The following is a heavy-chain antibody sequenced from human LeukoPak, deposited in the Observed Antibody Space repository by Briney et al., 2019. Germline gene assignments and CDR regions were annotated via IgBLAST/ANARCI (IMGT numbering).Heavy chain of an antibody. CDR1: GFTFSTNV. CDR2: MTGGGTGT. CDR3: VKYRDPLQLWLPTYDV. V-gene: IGHV3-23*03. Sequence: GGSLRLSCAASGFTFSTNVMTSVRQPPGKGLEWLAVMTGGGTGTNTADTVKGRFTISRDTKNTLYLEMNSLRVEDTAVYFCVKYRDPLQLWLPTYDVWGRGTMVTVSS. J-gene: IGHJ3*01. D-gene: IGHD5-18*01.